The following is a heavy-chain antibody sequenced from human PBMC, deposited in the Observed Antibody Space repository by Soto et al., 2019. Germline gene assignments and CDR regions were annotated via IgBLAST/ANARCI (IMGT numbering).Heavy chain of an antibody. CDR1: GVTFSNYA. J-gene: IGHJ4*02. CDR3: ARPYDSSGYYPLDY. D-gene: IGHD3-22*01. V-gene: IGHV3-30-3*01. Sequence: GGALRLSCAASGVTFSNYAMHWDRQAPGKGLEWMAVIAYDGSNAYYADSVKGRFTISRDNSKNTLYLQMNSLRAEDTAVYYCARPYDSSGYYPLDYWGQGTLVPVSS. CDR2: IAYDGSNA.